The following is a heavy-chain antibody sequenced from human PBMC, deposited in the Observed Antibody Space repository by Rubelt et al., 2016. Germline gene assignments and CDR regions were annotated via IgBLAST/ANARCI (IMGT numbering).Heavy chain of an antibody. D-gene: IGHD1-14*01. CDR1: GYTFTGYY. CDR2: INPNSGGT. CDR3: ARDGTSTAAWVTRHFDY. Sequence: QVQLVQSGAEVKKPGASVKVSCKASGYTFTGYYMHWVRQAPGQGLEWMGWINPNSGGTNYAQKFQGRVTMTRDTSISTAYMELSSLGSEDTAVYYGARDGTSTAAWVTRHFDYWGQGTLVTVSS. J-gene: IGHJ4*02. V-gene: IGHV1-2*02.